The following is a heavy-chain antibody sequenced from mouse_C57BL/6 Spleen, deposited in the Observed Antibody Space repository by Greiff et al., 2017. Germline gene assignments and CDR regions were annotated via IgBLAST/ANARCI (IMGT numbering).Heavy chain of an antibody. D-gene: IGHD1-1*01. V-gene: IGHV1-82*01. CDR3: ARSMGYGSSYEDY. CDR2: IYPGDGDP. J-gene: IGHJ2*01. Sequence: QVQLQQSGPELVKPGASVKISCKASGYAFSSSWMNWVKQRPGKGLEWIGRIYPGDGDPNYNGKFKGKATLTADKSSSTAYMQLSSLRSEDSAVXFCARSMGYGSSYEDYWGQGTTLTVSS. CDR1: GYAFSSSW.